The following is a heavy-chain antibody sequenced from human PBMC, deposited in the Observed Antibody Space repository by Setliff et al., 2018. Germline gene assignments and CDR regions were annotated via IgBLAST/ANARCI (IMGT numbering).Heavy chain of an antibody. J-gene: IGHJ4*02. CDR2: INDSGSS. D-gene: IGHD5-18*01. Sequence: SETLSLTCTVSGGSISSGGYYWSWIREHPGKGLEWIGSINDSGSSYYNPSLKSRVTISLDTPKNQFFLRLRSVTPEDTAVYYCARVSRSYGLPLDYWGQGTLVTVSS. V-gene: IGHV4-31*03. CDR3: ARVSRSYGLPLDY. CDR1: GGSISSGGYY.